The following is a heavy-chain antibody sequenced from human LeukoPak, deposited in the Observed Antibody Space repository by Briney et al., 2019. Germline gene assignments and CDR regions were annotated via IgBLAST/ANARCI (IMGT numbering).Heavy chain of an antibody. CDR3: ATDHEDDYTYPDY. Sequence: SETLSLTCTVSGGSISSYYWSWIRQPPGKGLEWIGYIYYSGSTNYNPSLKSRVTISVDTSKNQFSLKLSSVTAADTAVYYCATDHEDDYTYPDYWGQGTLVTVSS. CDR2: IYYSGST. CDR1: GGSISSYY. V-gene: IGHV4-59*12. D-gene: IGHD5-24*01. J-gene: IGHJ4*02.